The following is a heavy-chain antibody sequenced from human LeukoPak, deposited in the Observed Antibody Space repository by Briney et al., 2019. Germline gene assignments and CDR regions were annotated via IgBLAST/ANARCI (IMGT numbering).Heavy chain of an antibody. CDR1: GGSISSSY. J-gene: IGHJ5*02. D-gene: IGHD6-6*01. CDR2: IHYSGST. V-gene: IGHV4-59*01. Sequence: PSETLSLTCTVSGGSISSSYWSWIRQPPGKGLEWIGYIHYSGSTNYNPSLKSRVTMSVDTSGNQFSLKLTSVTAADTAVYYCARDSGSSPRFDPWGQGTLVTVSS. CDR3: ARDSGSSPRFDP.